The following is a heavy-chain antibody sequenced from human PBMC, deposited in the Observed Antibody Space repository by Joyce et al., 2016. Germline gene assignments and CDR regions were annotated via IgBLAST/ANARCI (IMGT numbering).Heavy chain of an antibody. CDR2: VYYSGST. Sequence: QLQLQESGPGLVKPSETLSLSCTVSGGSISSSTYYWGWIRQPPRKGLEWIGGVYYSGSTYNTPSLKSRVTISVDTSKNQFSLKLTSVTAADTAVYYCARSFFYCSGGSCFSGEWFDPWGQGTLVTVSS. CDR1: GGSISSSTYY. CDR3: ARSFFYCSGGSCFSGEWFDP. D-gene: IGHD2-15*01. V-gene: IGHV4-39*07. J-gene: IGHJ5*02.